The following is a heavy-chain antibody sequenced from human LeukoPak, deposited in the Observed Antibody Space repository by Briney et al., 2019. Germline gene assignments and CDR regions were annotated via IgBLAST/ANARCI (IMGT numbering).Heavy chain of an antibody. V-gene: IGHV3-7*03. CDR2: IKQEGSEK. CDR3: AREGSSGWDQHDAFDI. CDR1: GFTFSSYW. Sequence: GGSLRLSCVASGFTFSSYWMSWVRQAPGKGLEWVANIKQEGSEKYYVDSVKGRFTISRDNAKNSLYLQMNSLRSDDTAIYYCAREGSSGWDQHDAFDIWGQGTMVTVSS. J-gene: IGHJ3*02. D-gene: IGHD6-19*01.